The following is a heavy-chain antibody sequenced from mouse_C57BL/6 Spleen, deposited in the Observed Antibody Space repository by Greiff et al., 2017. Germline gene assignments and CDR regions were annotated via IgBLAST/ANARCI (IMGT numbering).Heavy chain of an antibody. CDR1: GYTFTSYW. Sequence: VQLQQPGAELVRPGSSVKLSCKASGYTFTSYWMHWVKQRPIQGLEWIGNIDPSDSETHYNQKFKDKATLTVDKSSSTAYMQLSSLTSEDSAVYYCARDGNYIYYAMDYWGQGTSVTVSS. J-gene: IGHJ4*01. CDR2: IDPSDSET. CDR3: ARDGNYIYYAMDY. V-gene: IGHV1-52*01. D-gene: IGHD2-1*01.